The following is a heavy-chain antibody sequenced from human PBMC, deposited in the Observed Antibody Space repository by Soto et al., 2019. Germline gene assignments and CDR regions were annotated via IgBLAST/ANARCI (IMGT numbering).Heavy chain of an antibody. Sequence: GGSLRLSCAASGFTFNNYAMSWVRQAPGKGLEWVSGISGSGTYTYFADSVRGRFTISRDNSKNTLFLQMSSLRAEDTAIYYCAKSASGYYKLIDYWGQGTLVTVSS. D-gene: IGHD5-12*01. CDR1: GFTFNNYA. V-gene: IGHV3-23*01. J-gene: IGHJ4*02. CDR3: AKSASGYYKLIDY. CDR2: ISGSGTYT.